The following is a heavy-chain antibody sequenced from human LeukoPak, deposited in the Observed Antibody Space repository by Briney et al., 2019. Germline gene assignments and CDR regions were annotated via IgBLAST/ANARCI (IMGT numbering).Heavy chain of an antibody. V-gene: IGHV4-59*01. J-gene: IGHJ3*02. D-gene: IGHD6-13*01. CDR1: GGSISSYY. CDR3: ARGRSYSSPVKTGGAFDI. Sequence: SETLSLTCTVSGGSISSYYWSWIRQPPGKGLEWIGYIYYSGSTNYNPSLKSRVTISVDTSKNQFSLKLSSVTAADTAVYYCARGRSYSSPVKTGGAFDIWGQGTMVTVSS. CDR2: IYYSGST.